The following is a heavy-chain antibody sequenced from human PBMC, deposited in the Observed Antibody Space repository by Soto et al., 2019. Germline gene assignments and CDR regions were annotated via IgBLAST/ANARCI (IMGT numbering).Heavy chain of an antibody. CDR3: ARAKEYEVDTAMVPPRY. CDR2: ISAYNGNT. D-gene: IGHD5-18*01. Sequence: QVQLVQSGAEVKKPGASVKVSCKASGYTFTSYGISWVRQAPGQGLEWMGWISAYNGNTNYAQKLQGRVTMTTDTSTSTAYMELRSLRSDDTAVYYCARAKEYEVDTAMVPPRYWGQGTLVTVSS. CDR1: GYTFTSYG. V-gene: IGHV1-18*01. J-gene: IGHJ4*02.